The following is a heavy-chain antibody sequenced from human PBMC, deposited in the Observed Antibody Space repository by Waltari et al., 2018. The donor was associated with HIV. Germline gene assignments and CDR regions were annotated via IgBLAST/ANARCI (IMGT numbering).Heavy chain of an antibody. CDR3: ASPFYSDSTTYYYGLDY. D-gene: IGHD3-22*01. V-gene: IGHV3-30-3*01. Sequence: QVQLVESGGGVVQPGRSRRLSCAASGFTFSSFGMHWVHQAPGKWLEWVAVKSNDGSSKYYADSVKGRFTISRDNSKNTLYLHMNSLRAEDTAVYYCASPFYSDSTTYYYGLDYWGQGTLVTVSS. CDR2: KSNDGSSK. J-gene: IGHJ4*02. CDR1: GFTFSSFG.